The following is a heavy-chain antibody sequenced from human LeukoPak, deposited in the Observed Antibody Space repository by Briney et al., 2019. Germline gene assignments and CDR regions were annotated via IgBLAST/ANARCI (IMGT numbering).Heavy chain of an antibody. J-gene: IGHJ4*01. D-gene: IGHD1-26*01. CDR3: ARGSSARFIWPEY. Sequence: GGSLRLSCAASGFTFSNYLMHWVRQTPGKGLVWISRISTDGSFTNYADSVKGRFSISRDNAKNTLYLQMNSLRVEDTAVYFCARGSSARFIWPEYWGHGTLVTVSS. V-gene: IGHV3-74*01. CDR1: GFTFSNYL. CDR2: ISTDGSFT.